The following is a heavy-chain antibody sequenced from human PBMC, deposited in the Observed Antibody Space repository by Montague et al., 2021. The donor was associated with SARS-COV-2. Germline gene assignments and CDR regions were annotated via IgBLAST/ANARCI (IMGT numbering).Heavy chain of an antibody. J-gene: IGHJ6*02. V-gene: IGHV6-1*01. D-gene: IGHD1-1*01. CDR2: TYYRSKWYN. CDR3: TSGREGNYNVMDV. Sequence: SETLSLTCSISGDSVSSNSATWNWVRQSPSRGHEWLGRTYYRSKWYNDYAVSVRGRVTINPDTSKNQFSLQLNSVTPEDTAIYYCTSGREGNYNVMDVWGQGTTVTVSS. CDR1: GDSVSSNSAT.